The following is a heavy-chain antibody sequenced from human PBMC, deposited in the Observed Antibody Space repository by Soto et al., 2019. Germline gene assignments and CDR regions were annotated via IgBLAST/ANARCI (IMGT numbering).Heavy chain of an antibody. CDR3: AKKSCSSPGCPYGMDV. V-gene: IGHV3-23*01. Sequence: GGSLRLSCAASGFNFNAYVMNWVRQAPGKGLEWVSIISFTGGSRYYADSVKDRFTISRDNSQNTLYLQMNSLRAEDTAVYYCAKKSCSSPGCPYGMDVWGQGTTVTVSS. J-gene: IGHJ6*02. CDR2: ISFTGGSR. D-gene: IGHD2-2*01. CDR1: GFNFNAYV.